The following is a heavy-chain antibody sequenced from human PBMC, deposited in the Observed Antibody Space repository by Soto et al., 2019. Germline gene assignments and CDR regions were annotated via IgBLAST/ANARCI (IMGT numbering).Heavy chain of an antibody. CDR3: ARGGTKLRFFTGPHYYDGMDV. V-gene: IGHV4-34*01. J-gene: IGHJ6*02. D-gene: IGHD3-3*01. Sequence: QVQLQQWGAGLLKPSETLSLTCAVYGGSFSGYYWSWIRQPPGKGLEWIGEINHSGSTNYNPSLKRRVTISVDTSKNQFSLKLSSVTAADTAVYYCARGGTKLRFFTGPHYYDGMDVWGQGTTVTVSS. CDR1: GGSFSGYY. CDR2: INHSGST.